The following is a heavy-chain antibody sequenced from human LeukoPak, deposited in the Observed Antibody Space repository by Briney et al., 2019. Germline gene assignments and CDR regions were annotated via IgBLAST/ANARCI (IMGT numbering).Heavy chain of an antibody. J-gene: IGHJ3*02. CDR3: AKCPNIPSSVPDDALDT. CDR1: GFTFSSYA. Sequence: GGSLRLSCAASGFTFSSYAMSWVRQAPGKGLEWVSAISGSGGSTYFADSVKGRFTISRDNSKNTLYLQMNSLRAEDTAVYYCAKCPNIPSSVPDDALDTWGQGTMVTVSS. D-gene: IGHD3-10*01. V-gene: IGHV3-23*01. CDR2: ISGSGGST.